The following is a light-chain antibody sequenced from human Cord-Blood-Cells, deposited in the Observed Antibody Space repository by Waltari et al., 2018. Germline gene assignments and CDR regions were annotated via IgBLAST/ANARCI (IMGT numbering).Light chain of an antibody. V-gene: IGKV3-11*01. Sequence: EIVLTQSPATLSLSPGERATLSCRASQSVSSYLAWYQQKPGQAPRLLIYDASTRATGIPARFGGSGSGTDFTLTISSLGPEDFAVYYCQQRSSWPTFGGGTKVGIK. CDR2: DAS. CDR3: QQRSSWPT. J-gene: IGKJ4*01. CDR1: QSVSSY.